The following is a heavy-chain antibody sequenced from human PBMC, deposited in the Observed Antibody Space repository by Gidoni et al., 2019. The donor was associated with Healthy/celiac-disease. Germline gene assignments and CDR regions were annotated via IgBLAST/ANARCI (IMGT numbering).Heavy chain of an antibody. CDR2: ISSSSSYI. D-gene: IGHD3-3*01. CDR1: GFTFSSYS. V-gene: IGHV3-21*01. J-gene: IGHJ4*02. CDR3: ARGDYDFWSGYPPFDY. Sequence: EVQLVESGGGLVKPGGYLRRSCAASGFTFSSYSMNWVRQAPGKGLKWVSSISSSSSYINYADSVKGRFTISRDNAKNSLYLQMNSLRAEDTAVYYCARGDYDFWSGYPPFDYWGQGTLVTVSS.